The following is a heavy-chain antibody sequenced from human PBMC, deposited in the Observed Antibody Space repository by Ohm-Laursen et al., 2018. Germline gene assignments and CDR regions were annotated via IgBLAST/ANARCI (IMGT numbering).Heavy chain of an antibody. J-gene: IGHJ6*02. CDR3: AGGPLYSYFDGMDV. Sequence: SLRLSCTAPGFTFSSYGMHWVRQAPGKGLEWVAVIWYDGSNKYYADSVKGRFTISRDNSKNTLYLQMNSLRAEDTAVYYCAGGPLYSYFDGMDVWGQGTTVTVSS. V-gene: IGHV3-33*01. CDR1: GFTFSSYG. D-gene: IGHD2-2*02. CDR2: IWYDGSNK.